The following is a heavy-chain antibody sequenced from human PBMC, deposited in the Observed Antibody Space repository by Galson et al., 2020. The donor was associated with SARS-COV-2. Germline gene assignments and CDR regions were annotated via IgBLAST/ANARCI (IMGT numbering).Heavy chain of an antibody. CDR3: ATWVFDY. Sequence: LSLTCAASGFTFDDYTMHWVRQVPGKGLEWVSLIDGNDGSTHYADSVEGRFTISRDNSKKSLFLQMDSLTIEDTAIYYCATWVFDYWGQGTLVTVSS. J-gene: IGHJ4*02. V-gene: IGHV3-43*01. CDR1: GFTFDDYT. D-gene: IGHD1-26*01. CDR2: IDGNDGST.